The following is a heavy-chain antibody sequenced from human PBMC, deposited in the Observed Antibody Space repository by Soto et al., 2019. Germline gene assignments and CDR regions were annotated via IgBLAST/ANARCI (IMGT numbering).Heavy chain of an antibody. CDR2: ISSSGTYI. CDR1: GFTFSSYS. CDR3: AFAGSGSYSNVADAFDI. J-gene: IGHJ3*02. D-gene: IGHD3-10*01. Sequence: EVQLVESGGGLVKPGGSLRLSCAASGFTFSSYSMNWVRQAPGKGLEWVSSISSSGTYIYYADSVKGRFTISRDNAKNSLCLQMNGPRAEDTAVYYCAFAGSGSYSNVADAFDIWGQGTMVTVSS. V-gene: IGHV3-21*01.